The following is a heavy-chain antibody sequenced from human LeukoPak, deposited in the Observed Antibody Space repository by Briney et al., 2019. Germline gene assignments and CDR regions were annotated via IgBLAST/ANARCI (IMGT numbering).Heavy chain of an antibody. D-gene: IGHD6-13*01. V-gene: IGHV1-69*05. CDR2: IIPIFGTA. Sequence: SVKVSCKASGGTFSSYAISWVRQAPGQGLEWMGGIIPIFGTANYAQKFQGRVTITTDESTSTAYMELSSLRSEDTAVYYCARVPNSSSWQTSYYYMDVWGKGPTVTVSS. CDR3: ARVPNSSSWQTSYYYMDV. J-gene: IGHJ6*03. CDR1: GGTFSSYA.